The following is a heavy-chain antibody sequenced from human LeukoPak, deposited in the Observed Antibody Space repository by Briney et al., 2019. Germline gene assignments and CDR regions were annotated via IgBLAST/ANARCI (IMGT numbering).Heavy chain of an antibody. D-gene: IGHD6-13*01. CDR2: ISYDGSNK. CDR3: AKDNVAAAGRYFDY. J-gene: IGHJ4*02. Sequence: GGSLRLSCAASEFTFSNYGMHWVRQAPGKGLEWVALISYDGSNKYFADSVKGRFTISRDNSKNTLYLQMHSLRAEDTAVYYCAKDNVAAAGRYFDYWGQGTLVTVSS. CDR1: EFTFSNYG. V-gene: IGHV3-30*18.